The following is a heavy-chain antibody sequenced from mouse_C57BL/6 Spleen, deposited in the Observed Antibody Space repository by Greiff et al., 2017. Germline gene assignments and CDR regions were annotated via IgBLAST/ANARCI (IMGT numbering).Heavy chain of an antibody. V-gene: IGHV14-2*01. Sequence: EVQVVESGAELVKPGASVKLSCTASGFNIKDYYMHWVKQRTEQGLEWIGRIDPEHGETKYAPKFQGKATITADTSSNTAYLQLSSLTSEDTAVYYCARNYYGNPYYFDYWGPGTTLTVSS. CDR1: GFNIKDYY. CDR3: ARNYYGNPYYFDY. D-gene: IGHD2-1*01. J-gene: IGHJ2*01. CDR2: IDPEHGET.